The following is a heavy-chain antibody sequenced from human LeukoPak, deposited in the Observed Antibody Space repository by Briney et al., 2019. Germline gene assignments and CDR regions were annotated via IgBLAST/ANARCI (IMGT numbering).Heavy chain of an antibody. J-gene: IGHJ4*02. CDR1: GAPISRFY. CDR3: VQTTGWPGFDY. D-gene: IGHD6-19*01. Sequence: SETLSLTCTTSGAPISRFYWSWVRQPPGKGLEWIGNIYNGVPTFFNPSLKSRVTLSLDTSKTQFSLQLASVTAADTAVYYCVQTTGWPGFDYWGQGILVTVSS. V-gene: IGHV4-4*09. CDR2: IYNGVPT.